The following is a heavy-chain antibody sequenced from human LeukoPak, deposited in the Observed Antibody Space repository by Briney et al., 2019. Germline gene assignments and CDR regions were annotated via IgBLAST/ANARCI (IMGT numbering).Heavy chain of an antibody. CDR1: GGSISSYY. CDR3: ARKSYGFSY. CDR2: IYYSGST. Sequence: SETLSLTCTVSGGSISSYYWSWIRQPPGKGLEWIGYIYYSGSTNYNPSLKSRVTISVDTSKNQFSLKLSSVTAADTAVYYWARKSYGFSYWGQGTLVTVSS. V-gene: IGHV4-59*08. J-gene: IGHJ4*02. D-gene: IGHD5-18*01.